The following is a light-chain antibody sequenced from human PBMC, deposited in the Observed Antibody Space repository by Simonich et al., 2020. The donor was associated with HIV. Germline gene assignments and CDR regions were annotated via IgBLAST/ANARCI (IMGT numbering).Light chain of an antibody. CDR3: QQRSNWPPEVT. CDR1: QSVSSN. CDR2: VAS. V-gene: IGKV3-11*01. Sequence: EIVMTQSPATLSVSPGERAPLSCRASQSVSSNLAWYQQKPGQAPRLLIYVASTRATGIPARFSGSGSGTDFTLTISSLEPEDFAVYYCQQRSNWPPEVTFGQGTRLEIK. J-gene: IGKJ5*01.